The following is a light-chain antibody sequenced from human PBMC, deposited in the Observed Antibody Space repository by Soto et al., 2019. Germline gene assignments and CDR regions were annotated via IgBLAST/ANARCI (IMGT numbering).Light chain of an antibody. CDR3: QRYSTFWT. V-gene: IGKV1-5*03. Sequence: DIQMPQSPSTLSASVGDRVNITCLASRTLTSWLSWYQQKAGKAPKLLIYEASILHRGVPSRFSGSGSGTDFTLTISSLQPVDNDTNYCQRYSTFWTVGQGTKVE. J-gene: IGKJ1*01. CDR1: RTLTSW. CDR2: EAS.